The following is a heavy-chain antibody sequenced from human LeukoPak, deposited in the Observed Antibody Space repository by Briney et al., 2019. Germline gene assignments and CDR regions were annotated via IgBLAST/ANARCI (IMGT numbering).Heavy chain of an antibody. V-gene: IGHV4-59*01. CDR2: IYYTGTT. CDR1: GGSISHYY. J-gene: IGHJ6*02. D-gene: IGHD4/OR15-4a*01. CDR3: AREDPQTKVPEGMDV. Sequence: SETLSLTCTVSGGSISHYYWSWIRQPPGKGPEWIGYIYYTGTTNYSPSLKSRVTISVDTSKNQFSLKLNSVTAADTAVYYCAREDPQTKVPEGMDVWGQGTTVTVSS.